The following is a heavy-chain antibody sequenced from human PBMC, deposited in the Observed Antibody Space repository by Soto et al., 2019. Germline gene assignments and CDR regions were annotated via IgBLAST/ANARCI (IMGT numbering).Heavy chain of an antibody. Sequence: EVQLVESGGGLVQPGGSLRLSCAASGFTVSSNYMSWVRQAPGKGLAWVSVIYSGGSTYYADSVKGRFTITRNNTKNTLYLQMNRLRGEDTAVYYCARVDPMVRGVIHWGQGTLVTVSS. J-gene: IGHJ4*02. CDR3: ARVDPMVRGVIH. D-gene: IGHD3-10*01. CDR2: IYSGGST. CDR1: GFTVSSNY. V-gene: IGHV3-53*04.